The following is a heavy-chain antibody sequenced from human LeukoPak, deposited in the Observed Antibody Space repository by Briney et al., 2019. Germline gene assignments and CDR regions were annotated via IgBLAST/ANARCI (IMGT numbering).Heavy chain of an antibody. CDR3: ARARACGPSCYIVDY. D-gene: IGHD2-2*02. J-gene: IGHJ4*02. CDR2: ISSDGRTK. Sequence: GGSLRLSCAASGFTFSSHAMHWVRQAPGKGLEWLAVISSDGRTKTYAESVKGRFTISRNSSKNPVYLQLNGLSADDTAVYYCARARACGPSCYIVDYWGQGTLVTVS. V-gene: IGHV3-30*04. CDR1: GFTFSSHA.